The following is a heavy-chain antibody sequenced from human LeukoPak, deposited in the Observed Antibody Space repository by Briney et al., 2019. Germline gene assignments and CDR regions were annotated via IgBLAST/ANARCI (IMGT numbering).Heavy chain of an antibody. J-gene: IGHJ4*02. V-gene: IGHV4-4*07. CDR1: GGFISSHY. CDR2: LYSSGTT. Sequence: SETLSLTCTVSGGFISSHYWSWVRQPAGKGLEWIGRLYSSGTTNYNPSLKSRVTISGDTSNNHFSLRLTSVTAADTAVYYCAREAPHHRMELPPDYWGQGTLVTVSS. D-gene: IGHD1-26*01. CDR3: AREAPHHRMELPPDY.